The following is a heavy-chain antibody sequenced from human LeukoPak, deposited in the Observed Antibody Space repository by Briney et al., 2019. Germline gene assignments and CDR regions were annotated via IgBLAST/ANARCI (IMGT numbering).Heavy chain of an antibody. CDR2: INHSGST. Sequence: SETLSLTCAVYGGSSSGYYWSWIRQPPGKGLEWIGEINHSGSTNYNPSLKSRVTISVDTSKNQFYLKLSAVTAADTAVYYCARQPRLGDYYGSGSLNWFDPWGQGTLVTVSS. V-gene: IGHV4-34*01. CDR3: ARQPRLGDYYGSGSLNWFDP. D-gene: IGHD3-10*01. J-gene: IGHJ5*02. CDR1: GGSSSGYY.